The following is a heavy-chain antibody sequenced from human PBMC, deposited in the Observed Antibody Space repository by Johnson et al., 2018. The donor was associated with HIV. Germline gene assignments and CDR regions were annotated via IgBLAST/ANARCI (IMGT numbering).Heavy chain of an antibody. J-gene: IGHJ3*02. Sequence: VQLVESGGGLVQPGGSLRLSCAASGFTFSSYAMHWVRQAPGKGLEYVSAISSNGGSTYYANSVKGRFTISRDNSKNTLYLQMNSLRAEDTAVYYCAKDRIAVAGNDAFDIWGQGTMVTVSS. D-gene: IGHD6-19*01. CDR3: AKDRIAVAGNDAFDI. CDR1: GFTFSSYA. V-gene: IGHV3-64*01. CDR2: ISSNGGST.